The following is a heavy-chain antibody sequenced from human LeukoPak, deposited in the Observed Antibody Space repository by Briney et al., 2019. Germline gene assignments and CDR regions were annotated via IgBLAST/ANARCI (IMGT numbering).Heavy chain of an antibody. V-gene: IGHV3-23*01. CDR1: GFTFSSYA. J-gene: IGHJ4*02. CDR2: ISGSGGST. D-gene: IGHD3-22*01. Sequence: GGSLRLSCAASGFTFSSYAMSWVRQAPGKGLEWVSAISGSGGSTYYADSVKGRFTISRDNYKNTLYLQMNSLRAEDTAVYYCALYDSSGYFSRWGQGTLVTVSS. CDR3: ALYDSSGYFSR.